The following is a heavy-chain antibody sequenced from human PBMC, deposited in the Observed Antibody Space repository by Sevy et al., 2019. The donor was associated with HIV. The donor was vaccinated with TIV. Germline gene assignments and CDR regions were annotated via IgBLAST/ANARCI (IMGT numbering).Heavy chain of an antibody. Sequence: SETLSLTCTASGDSISGYYWSWIRQSPGKGLQWVGYIYYNGRTNYDPSLKSRVIISTDTSKNQFSLKLSSVTAADTAIYYCARAAANYYYAMDVWGQGTTVTVS. CDR2: IYYNGRT. CDR1: GDSISGYY. CDR3: ARAAANYYYAMDV. J-gene: IGHJ6*02. V-gene: IGHV4-59*01.